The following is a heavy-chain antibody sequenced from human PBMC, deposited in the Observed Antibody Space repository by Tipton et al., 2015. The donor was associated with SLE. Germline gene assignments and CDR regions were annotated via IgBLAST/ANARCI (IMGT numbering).Heavy chain of an antibody. CDR2: IYYSGST. D-gene: IGHD5/OR15-5a*01. J-gene: IGHJ6*03. CDR3: ARDGLGWGYYYYMDV. V-gene: IGHV4-59*11. Sequence: TLSLTCTVSGVSISDHYWTWIRQSPGKGLEWIGYIYYSGSTNYKSSLKSRVTISVDTSKNQFSLKLSSVTAADTAVYYCARDGLGWGYYYYMDVWGKGTTVTVSS. CDR1: GVSISDHY.